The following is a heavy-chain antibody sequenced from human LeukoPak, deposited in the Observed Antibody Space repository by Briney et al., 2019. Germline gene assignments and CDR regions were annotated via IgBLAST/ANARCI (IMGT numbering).Heavy chain of an antibody. V-gene: IGHV3-30*02. D-gene: IGHD4-17*01. CDR1: GFTFSSYG. Sequence: GGSLRLSCAASGFTFSSYGMHWVRQAPGKGLEWVAFIRYDGSNKYYADSVKGRSTISRDNSKNTLYLQMNSLRAEDTAVYYCARDGKKDYGNNWFDPWGQGTLVTVSS. J-gene: IGHJ5*02. CDR3: ARDGKKDYGNNWFDP. CDR2: IRYDGSNK.